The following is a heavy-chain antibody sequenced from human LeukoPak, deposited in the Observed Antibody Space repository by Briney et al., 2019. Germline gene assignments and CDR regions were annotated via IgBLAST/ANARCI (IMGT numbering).Heavy chain of an antibody. CDR3: ARRAGAYSHPYDY. D-gene: IGHD4/OR15-4a*01. J-gene: IGHJ4*02. CDR1: GFTSSSYS. Sequence: PGGSLRLSCAASGFTSSSYSMNWVRQAPGKGLEWVSFIYSDNTHYSDSVKGRFTISRDNSKNTLYLQMNSLRAEDTAVYYCARRAGAYSHPYDYWGQGTLVTVSS. V-gene: IGHV3-53*01. CDR2: IYSDNT.